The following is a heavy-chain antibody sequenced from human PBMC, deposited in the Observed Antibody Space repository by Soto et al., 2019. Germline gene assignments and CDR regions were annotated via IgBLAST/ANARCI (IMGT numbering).Heavy chain of an antibody. CDR3: LRGTETRESCPDY. Sequence: GGSLRLSCAASGFTFSSYSMNWVRQAPGKGLEWVSYISSSSTTIYYADSVKGRFTISRDNAKNSLYLQMNSLRDEDTAVYYSLRGTETRESCPDYWGQGTLVXVSS. V-gene: IGHV3-48*02. J-gene: IGHJ4*02. CDR1: GFTFSSYS. D-gene: IGHD2-15*01. CDR2: ISSSSTTI.